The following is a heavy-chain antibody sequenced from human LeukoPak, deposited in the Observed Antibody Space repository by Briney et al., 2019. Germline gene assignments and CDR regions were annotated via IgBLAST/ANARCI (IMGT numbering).Heavy chain of an antibody. CDR1: GFTFSTYE. CDR3: AKDRDCSGSSCSYFDY. J-gene: IGHJ4*02. D-gene: IGHD2-15*01. CDR2: ISGSGGST. Sequence: GGSLRLSCEASGFTFSTYEMNWVRQAPGKGLEWVSAISGSGGSTYYADSVKGRFTISRDNSKNTLYLQMNSLRAEDTAVYYCAKDRDCSGSSCSYFDYWGQGTLVTVSS. V-gene: IGHV3-23*01.